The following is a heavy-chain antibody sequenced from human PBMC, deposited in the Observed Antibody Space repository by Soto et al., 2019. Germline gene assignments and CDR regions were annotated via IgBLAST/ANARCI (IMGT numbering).Heavy chain of an antibody. V-gene: IGHV4-34*01. J-gene: IGHJ6*02. CDR1: GGSLSGYY. CDR3: ARVSGIYYYGMDV. CDR2: SNHSGST. Sequence: SQTLPLTCAVYGGSLSGYYWRWIRQPPGKGLEWIGESNHSGSTNYNPSLKSRVTISVDTSKNQVSLKLSSVIAADTAVYYCARVSGIYYYGMDVWGQGTTVT. D-gene: IGHD3-10*01.